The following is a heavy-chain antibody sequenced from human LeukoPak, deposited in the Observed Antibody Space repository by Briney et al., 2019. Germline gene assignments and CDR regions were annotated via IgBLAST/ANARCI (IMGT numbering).Heavy chain of an antibody. CDR3: ARDRGRYYDSRGFYWGYYFDS. CDR1: GFTFSTYD. Sequence: GGSLRLSCAASGFTFSTYDGNWVRQAPGKGLEWVSNISDSGDSTYYADSVKGRFTISRDNSKDTLYLQMSSVRVDDTAVYYCARDRGRYYDSRGFYWGYYFDSWGQGILVTVST. V-gene: IGHV3-23*01. J-gene: IGHJ4*02. CDR2: ISDSGDST. D-gene: IGHD3-22*01.